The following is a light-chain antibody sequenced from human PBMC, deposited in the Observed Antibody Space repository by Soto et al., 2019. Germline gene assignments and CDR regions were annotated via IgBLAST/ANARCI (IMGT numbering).Light chain of an antibody. CDR3: QTWGTDIVV. CDR2: LNSDGSH. V-gene: IGLV4-69*01. CDR1: SGHSSYA. Sequence: QLVLTQSPSASASLGASVTLTCTLSSGHSSYAIAWHQQQPEKGPRYLMKLNSDGSHSKGDGIPDRFSGSSSGAERYLTISSLQSEDEADYYCQTWGTDIVVFGGGTKLTVL. J-gene: IGLJ2*01.